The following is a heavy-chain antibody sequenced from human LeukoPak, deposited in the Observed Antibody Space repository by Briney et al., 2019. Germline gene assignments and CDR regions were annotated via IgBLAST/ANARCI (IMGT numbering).Heavy chain of an antibody. CDR1: GFTFSSYW. Sequence: QTGGSLRLSCAASGFTFSSYWMSWARQAPGKVLEWVANIKQDGSEKYYVGSVRGRFTISRDNAKNSLYLQMNSLRAEDTAVYYCSRVDYGGSHWYFDLWGRGTLVTVS. D-gene: IGHD4-17*01. V-gene: IGHV3-7*01. CDR3: SRVDYGGSHWYFDL. J-gene: IGHJ2*01. CDR2: IKQDGSEK.